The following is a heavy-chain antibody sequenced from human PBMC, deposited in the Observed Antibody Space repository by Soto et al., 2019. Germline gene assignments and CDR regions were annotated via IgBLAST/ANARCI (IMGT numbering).Heavy chain of an antibody. D-gene: IGHD1-26*01. Sequence: GESLKISCAASGFTFTNYAMSWVRQAPGKGLEWVSGLSGPGDTYYADSVKGRFTISRDNSKNTLYLQMSSLRAEDTAVYYCARVSLGASTITDYYYYGMDVWGQGTTVTVSS. V-gene: IGHV3-23*01. CDR1: GFTFTNYA. CDR3: ARVSLGASTITDYYYYGMDV. CDR2: LSGPGDT. J-gene: IGHJ6*02.